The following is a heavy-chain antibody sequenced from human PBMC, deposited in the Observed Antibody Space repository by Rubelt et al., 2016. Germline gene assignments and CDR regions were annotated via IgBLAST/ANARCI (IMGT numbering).Heavy chain of an antibody. CDR2: IYYSGST. D-gene: IGHD3-10*01. J-gene: IGHJ4*02. CDR1: GGSISSYY. CDR3: ARNLWVGELEYYFDY. V-gene: IGHV4-59*08. Sequence: QVQLQESGPGLVKPSETLSLTCTVSGGSISSYYWSWIRQPPGKGLEWIGYIYYSGSTNYNPSLKCRVTISVDTSKNQFSLKLSSVTAADTAVYYCARNLWVGELEYYFDYWGQGTLVTVSS.